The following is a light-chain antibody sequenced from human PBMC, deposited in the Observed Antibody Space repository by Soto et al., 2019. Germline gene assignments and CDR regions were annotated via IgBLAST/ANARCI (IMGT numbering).Light chain of an antibody. CDR2: DVT. J-gene: IGLJ2*01. CDR3: SSYTTSRTRI. V-gene: IGLV2-14*03. CDR1: SSDVGGYDY. Sequence: QSALTQPASVSGSPGQSIIISCTGTSSDVGGYDYVSWYQHHPGKAPKLIIYDVTNGPSGVSNRFFGSKSGNTASLTISGLQAEDEADYYCSSYTTSRTRIFGGGTKLTVL.